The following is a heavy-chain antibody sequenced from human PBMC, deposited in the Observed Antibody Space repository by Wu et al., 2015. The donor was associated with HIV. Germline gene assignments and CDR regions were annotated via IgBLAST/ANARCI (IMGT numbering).Heavy chain of an antibody. CDR1: GGTFSSFA. V-gene: IGHV1-69*13. Sequence: QVQLVQSGAEVKKPGSSVKVSCTASGGTFSSFAISWVRQAPGQGLEWMGRIIPLFRTTNYAQEFQGRVTITAYESTSTAFMELSSLRSEDTAVYYCARGPYSYGSGSYYLDYWGQGTLVTVSS. D-gene: IGHD3-10*01. CDR2: IIPLFRTT. CDR3: ARGPYSYGSGSYYLDY. J-gene: IGHJ4*02.